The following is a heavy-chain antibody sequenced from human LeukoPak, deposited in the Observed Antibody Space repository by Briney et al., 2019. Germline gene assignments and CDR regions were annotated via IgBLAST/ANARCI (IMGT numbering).Heavy chain of an antibody. J-gene: IGHJ4*02. Sequence: SRTLSLTCAISGGSVSTNSAAWNWIRQSPSRGLEWLGRTYYRSKWYNDYAVSVKSRITINPDTSKNQFSLQLNSVTPEDTAVYYCARDKGGSGYDHLDSWGQGTLVTVSS. CDR1: GGSVSTNSAA. D-gene: IGHD5-12*01. CDR2: TYYRSKWYN. CDR3: ARDKGGSGYDHLDS. V-gene: IGHV6-1*01.